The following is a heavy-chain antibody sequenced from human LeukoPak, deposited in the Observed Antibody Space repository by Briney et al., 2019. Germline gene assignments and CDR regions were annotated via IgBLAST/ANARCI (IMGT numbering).Heavy chain of an antibody. D-gene: IGHD3-22*01. V-gene: IGHV3-23*01. CDR1: GFTFSSYE. CDR3: AKDYYDSSGYYFAAFDI. Sequence: PGGSLRLSCAASGFTFSSYEMNWVRQAPGKGLEWVSAISGSGGSTYYADSVKGRFTISRDNSKNTLYLQMNSLRAEDTAVNYCAKDYYDSSGYYFAAFDIWGQGTMVTVSS. J-gene: IGHJ3*02. CDR2: ISGSGGST.